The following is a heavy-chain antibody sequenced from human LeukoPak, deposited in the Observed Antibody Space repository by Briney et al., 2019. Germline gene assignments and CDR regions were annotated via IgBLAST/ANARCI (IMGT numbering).Heavy chain of an antibody. D-gene: IGHD3-9*01. CDR1: GGSISSSSYY. Sequence: PSETLSLTCTVSGGSISSSSYYWGWIRQPPGKGLEWIGYIYDSGSTNYNPSLKSRVTISVDTSKNQFSLKLSSVTAADTAVYYCARVSSYYDILTGYYTLYYFDYWGQGTLVTVSS. V-gene: IGHV4-61*05. J-gene: IGHJ4*02. CDR2: IYDSGST. CDR3: ARVSSYYDILTGYYTLYYFDY.